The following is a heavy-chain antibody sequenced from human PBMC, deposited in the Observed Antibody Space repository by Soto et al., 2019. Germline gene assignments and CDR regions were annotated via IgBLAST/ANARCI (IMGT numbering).Heavy chain of an antibody. V-gene: IGHV5-51*01. J-gene: IGHJ4*02. CDR1: GNSVISNW. CDR3: ARVTNWNFEY. CDR2: IYPGNSDT. Sequence: EVPLVQSGAEVKKPGASLKISCKGSGNSVISNWIACVRQMPGKGLEWMGIIYPGNSDTRYSPSFQGQVIIYADTSISTAYLQWSSLKASDTARYYCARVTNWNFEYLGQGILVTVSS. D-gene: IGHD1-20*01.